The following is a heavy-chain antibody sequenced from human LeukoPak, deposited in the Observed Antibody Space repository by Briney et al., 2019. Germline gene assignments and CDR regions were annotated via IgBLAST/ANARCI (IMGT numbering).Heavy chain of an antibody. D-gene: IGHD3-10*01. CDR2: INPNSGGT. V-gene: IGHV1-2*06. J-gene: IGHJ4*02. CDR1: GYTFTGYY. CDR3: ARVLRITMVRGADTFDY. Sequence: GASVKVSCKASGYTFTGYYMHWVRQAPGQGLEWMGRINPNSGGTNYAQKFQGRVTMTRDTSISTAYMELSRLRSDDTAVYYCARVLRITMVRGADTFDYWGQATLVTVSS.